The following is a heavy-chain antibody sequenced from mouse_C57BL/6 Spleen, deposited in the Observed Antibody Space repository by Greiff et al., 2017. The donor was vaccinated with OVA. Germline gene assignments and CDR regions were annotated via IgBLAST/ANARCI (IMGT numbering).Heavy chain of an antibody. V-gene: IGHV14-4*01. CDR2: IDPENGDT. CDR3: TTYGRGAMDY. Sequence: EVQGVESGAELVRPGASVKLSCTASGFNIKDDYMHWVKQRPEQGLEWIGWIDPENGDTEYASKFQGKATITADTSSNTAYLQLSSLTSEDTAGYYCTTYGRGAMDYWGQGTSVTVSS. CDR1: GFNIKDDY. J-gene: IGHJ4*01. D-gene: IGHD1-1*01.